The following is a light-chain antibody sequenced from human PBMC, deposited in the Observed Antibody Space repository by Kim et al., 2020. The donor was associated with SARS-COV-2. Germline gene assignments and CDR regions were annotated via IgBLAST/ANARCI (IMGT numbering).Light chain of an antibody. CDR2: KDS. CDR3: QSADSSGTYGV. Sequence: SYELTQPPSVSVSPGQTARITCSGDALPKQYAYWYQQKPGQAPVLVIYKDSERPSGIPERFSGSSSWTTVTLTISGVQAEDEADYYCQSADSSGTYGVFGGGTQLTVL. CDR1: ALPKQY. J-gene: IGLJ3*02. V-gene: IGLV3-25*03.